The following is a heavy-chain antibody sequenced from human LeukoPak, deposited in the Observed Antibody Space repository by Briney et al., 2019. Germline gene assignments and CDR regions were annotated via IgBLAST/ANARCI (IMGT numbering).Heavy chain of an antibody. V-gene: IGHV4-34*01. CDR3: ARDVDTPMVDAFDI. D-gene: IGHD5-18*01. Sequence: SETLSLTCAVYGGSFSGYYWSWIRQPPGKGLEWIGEINYSGSTNYNPSLKSRVTISVDTSKNQFSLKLSSVTAEDTAVYYCARDVDTPMVDAFDIWGQGTMVTVSS. CDR1: GGSFSGYY. J-gene: IGHJ3*02. CDR2: INYSGST.